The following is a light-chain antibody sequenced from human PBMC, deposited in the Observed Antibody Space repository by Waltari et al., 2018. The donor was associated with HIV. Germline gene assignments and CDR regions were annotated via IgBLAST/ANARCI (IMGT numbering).Light chain of an antibody. J-gene: IGKJ2*01. CDR3: QQYEDYPIT. CDR2: RAS. Sequence: DIHLTQSPSTLSASVGDRVTITCRASQSISYWLAWYQQKPGEAPKVLIYRASSLERGVSSRFSGSGSGTEFTLTISRLQPDDLATYFCQQYEDYPITFGQGTKLEI. V-gene: IGKV1-5*03. CDR1: QSISYW.